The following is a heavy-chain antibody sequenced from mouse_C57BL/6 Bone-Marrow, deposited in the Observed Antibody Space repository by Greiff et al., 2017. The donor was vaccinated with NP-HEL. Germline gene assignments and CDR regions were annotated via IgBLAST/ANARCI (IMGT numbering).Heavy chain of an antibody. Sequence: EVQLQQSGPVLVKPGASVKMSCKASGYTFTDYYMNWVKQSHGKSLEWIGVINPYNGGTSYNQKFKGKATLTVDTSSSTSYMVLNSLTSEDSAVYYWAREILSTPWFAYWGQGTLVTFSA. V-gene: IGHV1-19*01. D-gene: IGHD1-1*02. CDR2: INPYNGGT. J-gene: IGHJ3*01. CDR1: GYTFTDYY. CDR3: AREILSTPWFAY.